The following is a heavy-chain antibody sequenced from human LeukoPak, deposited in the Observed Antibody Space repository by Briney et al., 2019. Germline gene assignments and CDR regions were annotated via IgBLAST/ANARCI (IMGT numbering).Heavy chain of an antibody. D-gene: IGHD6-13*01. V-gene: IGHV3-15*01. CDR1: GITFSSYA. J-gene: IGHJ5*02. CDR3: TTLNLAAGAP. Sequence: GGSLRLSCAASGITFSSYAMTWVRQAPGKGLEWVGRIKSSKDGGTTDYAAPVKGRFSISRDDSRNTLYLQMNNLKSEDTAVYYCTTLNLAAGAPWGQGTLVTVS. CDR2: IKSSKDGGTT.